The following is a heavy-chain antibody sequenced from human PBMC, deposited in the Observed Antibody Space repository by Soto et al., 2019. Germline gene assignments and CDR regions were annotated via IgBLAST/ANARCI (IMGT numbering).Heavy chain of an antibody. J-gene: IGHJ4*02. D-gene: IGHD3-10*01. V-gene: IGHV3-30*03. Sequence: QVQLVESGGNMVQPGWSLTVSCAASGFTFNTFGMHWARQAPGKGLEWVAVISYDGSDEYYADSVKGRFTISRDNSMNTLSLQMNSLSVDDTGLYYWAMGSAYGAGTLDFWGQGTLVTVSS. CDR1: GFTFNTFG. CDR2: ISYDGSDE. CDR3: AMGSAYGAGTLDF.